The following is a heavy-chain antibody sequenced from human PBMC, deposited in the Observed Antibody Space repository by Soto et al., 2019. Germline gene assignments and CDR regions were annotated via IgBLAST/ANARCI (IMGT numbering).Heavy chain of an antibody. CDR3: ARDRADKQYDS. CDR1: GFTFSNAW. CDR2: IKSKTDGGTT. Sequence: EVQLVESGGGLVKPGGSLRLSCAASGFTFSNAWMSWVRQAPGKGLEWVGRIKSKTDGGTTDYAAPVKGRFTISRDDSKNTLYLQMNSLRAEDTAVYYCARDRADKQYDSWGQGTLVTVSS. D-gene: IGHD2-15*01. J-gene: IGHJ4*02. V-gene: IGHV3-15*01.